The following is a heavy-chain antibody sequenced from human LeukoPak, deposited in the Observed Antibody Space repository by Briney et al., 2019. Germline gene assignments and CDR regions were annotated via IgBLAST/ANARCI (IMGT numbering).Heavy chain of an antibody. CDR3: ARGIAVALGYYYYYMDV. V-gene: IGHV3-23*01. J-gene: IGHJ6*03. CDR1: GFTFSSYA. CDR2: ISGSGGST. D-gene: IGHD6-19*01. Sequence: GGSLRLSCAASGFTFSSYAMSWVRQAPGKGLEWVSAISGSGGSTYYADSVKGRFTISRDNAKNSLYLQMNSLRAEDTAVYYCARGIAVALGYYYYYMDVWGKGTTVTVSS.